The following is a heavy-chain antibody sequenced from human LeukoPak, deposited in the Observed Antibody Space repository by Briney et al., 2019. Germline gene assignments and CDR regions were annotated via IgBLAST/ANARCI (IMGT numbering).Heavy chain of an antibody. Sequence: GASVKVSCKASGYTFTSYAMHWVRQAPGQRLEWMGWINAGNXNTKXXQXFQGRVTITRDTSASTAYMELSSLRSEDTAVYYCAREALNWFDPWGQGTLVTVSS. J-gene: IGHJ5*02. CDR2: INAGNXNT. V-gene: IGHV1-3*01. CDR3: AREALNWFDP. CDR1: GYTFTSYA.